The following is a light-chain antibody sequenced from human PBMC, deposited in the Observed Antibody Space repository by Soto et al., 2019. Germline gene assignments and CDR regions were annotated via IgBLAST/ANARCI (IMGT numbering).Light chain of an antibody. J-gene: IGKJ2*01. CDR1: QGISSA. V-gene: IGKV1-13*02. Sequence: AIQLTQSPSSLSASVGDRVTITCRASQGISSALAWYQQKPGKAPKLLIYDASSLESGVPSRFSGSGSRTDFTLPISSLQPEDFATYNCHQLNSYPRTFGQGTKLEIK. CDR3: HQLNSYPRT. CDR2: DAS.